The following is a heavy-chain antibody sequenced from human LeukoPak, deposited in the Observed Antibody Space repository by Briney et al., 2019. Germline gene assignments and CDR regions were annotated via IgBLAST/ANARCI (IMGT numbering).Heavy chain of an antibody. CDR3: AKRGVVIRVILVGFHKEAYYFDS. V-gene: IGHV3-23*01. CDR1: GITLSNYG. J-gene: IGHJ4*02. D-gene: IGHD3-22*01. CDR2: ISDSGGTT. Sequence: GGSLRLSCAVSGITLSNYGMSWVRQAPGKGLEWVAGISDSGGTTSYADSVKGRFTISRDNPKNTLYLQMYSLRAEDTAVYFCAKRGVVIRVILVGFHKEAYYFDSWGQGALVTVSS.